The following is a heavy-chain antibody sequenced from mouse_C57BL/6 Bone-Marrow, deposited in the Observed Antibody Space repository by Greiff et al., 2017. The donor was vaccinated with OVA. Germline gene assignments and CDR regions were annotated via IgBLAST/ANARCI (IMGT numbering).Heavy chain of an antibody. CDR1: EYEFPSHD. V-gene: IGHV5-2*01. Sequence: DVKLVESGGGLVQPGESLKLSCESNEYEFPSHDMSWVRKTPEKRLELVAAINSDGGSTYYPDTMERRFIISRDNTKKTLYLQMSSLRSEDTALYYCARHYSNSGEDYYAMDYWGQGTSVTVSS. D-gene: IGHD2-5*01. J-gene: IGHJ4*01. CDR3: ARHYSNSGEDYYAMDY. CDR2: INSDGGST.